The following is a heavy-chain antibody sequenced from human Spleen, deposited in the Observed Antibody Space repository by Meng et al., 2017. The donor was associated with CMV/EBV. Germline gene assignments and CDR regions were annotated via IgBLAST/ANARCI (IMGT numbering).Heavy chain of an antibody. V-gene: IGHV3-30*02. CDR1: GFTFSIFV. J-gene: IGHJ5*02. Sequence: GASMKISCAASGFTFSIFVMRWVRQGPGKGLEWVASLRYDEGYKYYADSVKGRFTISRDTSRNTLHLQMNSLRPEETAVYHCATDPHEVWSGKNWFDPWGQGTPVTVSS. D-gene: IGHD3-3*01. CDR2: LRYDEGYK. CDR3: ATDPHEVWSGKNWFDP.